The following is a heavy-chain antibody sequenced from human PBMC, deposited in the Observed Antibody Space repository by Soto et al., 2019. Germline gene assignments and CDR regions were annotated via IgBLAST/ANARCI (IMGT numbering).Heavy chain of an antibody. CDR3: ARRYGGNFDC. V-gene: IGHV4-59*01. D-gene: IGHD3-16*01. Sequence: SETLSLTCNVTCGSISGFYWNWIRQSPGKGLEWIGYIYYSGSTNYNPSLKSRVTISVDTSKNQFSLKLSSVTAADTAVYYCARRYGGNFDCWGQGTLVTVSS. CDR1: CGSISGFY. J-gene: IGHJ4*02. CDR2: IYYSGST.